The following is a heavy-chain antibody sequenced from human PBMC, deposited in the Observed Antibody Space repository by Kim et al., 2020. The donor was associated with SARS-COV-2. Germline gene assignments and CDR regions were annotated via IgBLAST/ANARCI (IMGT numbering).Heavy chain of an antibody. J-gene: IGHJ6*02. CDR2: ISGSGGST. V-gene: IGHV3-23*01. Sequence: GGSLRLSCAASGFTFSSYAMSWVRQAPGKGLEWVSAISGSGGSTYYADSVKGRFTISRDNSKNTLYLQMNSLRAEDTAVYYCAKEGAVAGLGHYYYGMDVWGQGTTVAVSS. D-gene: IGHD6-19*01. CDR1: GFTFSSYA. CDR3: AKEGAVAGLGHYYYGMDV.